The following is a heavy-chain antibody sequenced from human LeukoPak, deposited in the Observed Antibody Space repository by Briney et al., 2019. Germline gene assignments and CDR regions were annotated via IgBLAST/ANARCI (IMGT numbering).Heavy chain of an antibody. Sequence: SETLSLTCAVYGGSFSGYYWSWIRQPPGKGLERIGEINHSGSTNYNPSLKSRVTISVDTSKNQFSLKLSSVTAADTAVYYCARQAIRRYCSSTSCYGLDYWGQGTLVTVSS. CDR1: GGSFSGYY. CDR2: INHSGST. J-gene: IGHJ4*02. CDR3: ARQAIRRYCSSTSCYGLDY. D-gene: IGHD2-2*01. V-gene: IGHV4-34*01.